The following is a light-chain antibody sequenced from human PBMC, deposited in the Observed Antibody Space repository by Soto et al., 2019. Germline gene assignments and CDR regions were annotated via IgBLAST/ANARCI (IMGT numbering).Light chain of an antibody. CDR3: QQRSNWPWT. CDR2: DAS. Sequence: EIVLTQSPATLSLSPGDRATLSCRASPSVSSYLAWYQQKPGQAPRLLIYDASNRATGIPARFSGSGSGTDFTLPIRSLEPEDFAVSYCQQRSNWPWTFGQGTKVDIK. CDR1: PSVSSY. V-gene: IGKV3-11*01. J-gene: IGKJ1*01.